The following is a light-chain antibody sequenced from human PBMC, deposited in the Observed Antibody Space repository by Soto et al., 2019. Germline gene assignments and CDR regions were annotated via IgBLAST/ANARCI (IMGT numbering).Light chain of an antibody. Sequence: DIQMTQSPSSLSASVGDRVTITCRASQTISSYLNWYQQKPGKAPKVLIYAASSLQSGVPSRFSGSGSGTDFTLTISSLQPEDFATYYWQHSYSIPPTFGQGTKVEIK. V-gene: IGKV1-39*01. CDR2: AAS. CDR3: QHSYSIPPT. CDR1: QTISSY. J-gene: IGKJ1*01.